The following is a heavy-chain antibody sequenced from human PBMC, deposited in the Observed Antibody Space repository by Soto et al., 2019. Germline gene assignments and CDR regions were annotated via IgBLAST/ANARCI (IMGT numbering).Heavy chain of an antibody. CDR3: ARETYGDYVGYFDP. J-gene: IGHJ5*02. CDR2: IYYSGST. Sequence: AETLSLTCTVSGGSISSSSYYWGWIRQPPGKGLEWIGSIYYSGSTYYNPSLKSRVTISVDTSKNQFSLKLSSVTAADTAVYYCARETYGDYVGYFDPRGQGILVTVSS. CDR1: GGSISSSSYY. D-gene: IGHD4-17*01. V-gene: IGHV4-39*01.